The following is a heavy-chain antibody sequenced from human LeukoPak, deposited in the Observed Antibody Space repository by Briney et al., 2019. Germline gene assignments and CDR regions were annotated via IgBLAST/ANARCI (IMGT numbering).Heavy chain of an antibody. V-gene: IGHV3-15*05. CDR3: ARERYCSSSSCPGALDI. CDR1: GLSFNYDW. J-gene: IGHJ3*02. D-gene: IGHD2-2*01. Sequence: PGGSLRLSCVASGLSFNYDWMSWVRQAPGKGLEWVGRIKSKTDGETTGYAAPVKGRFTISRDDSKNTLYLQMNSLETEDTAVYHCARERYCSSSSCPGALDIWGQGTEVTVSS. CDR2: IKSKTDGETT.